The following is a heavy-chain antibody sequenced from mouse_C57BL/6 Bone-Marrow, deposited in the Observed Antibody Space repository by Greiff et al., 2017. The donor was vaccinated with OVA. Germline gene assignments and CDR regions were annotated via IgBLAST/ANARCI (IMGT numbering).Heavy chain of an antibody. CDR1: GFNIKNTY. V-gene: IGHV14-3*01. CDR2: IDPANGNT. D-gene: IGHD1-1*01. J-gene: IGHJ1*03. CDR3: ASYYYGSYWYFDV. Sequence: EVQLQQSVAELVRPGASVKLSCTASGFNIKNTYMHWVKQRPEQGLEWIGRIDPANGNTKYAPKFQGKATITADTSSNTAYLQLSSLTSEDTAIYYSASYYYGSYWYFDVWGTGTTVTVSS.